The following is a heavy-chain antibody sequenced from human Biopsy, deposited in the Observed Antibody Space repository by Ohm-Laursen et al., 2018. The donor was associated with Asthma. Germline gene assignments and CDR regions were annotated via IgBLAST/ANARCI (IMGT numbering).Heavy chain of an antibody. Sequence: SDTLSLTCAASGDSISSNSWWTWVRQSPGRGLEWIGEIYYSGSTDYHPSLKGRVTISVAKSKNQFSLRLTSVTAADTAVYYCARAIGTGDWYFDVWGRGTLVTVSS. CDR3: ARAIGTGDWYFDV. CDR2: IYYSGST. V-gene: IGHV4-4*02. J-gene: IGHJ2*01. D-gene: IGHD1-1*01. CDR1: GDSISSNSW.